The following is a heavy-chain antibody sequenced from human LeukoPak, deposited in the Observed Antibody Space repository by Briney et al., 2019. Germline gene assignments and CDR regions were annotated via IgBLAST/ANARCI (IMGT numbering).Heavy chain of an antibody. D-gene: IGHD6-19*01. CDR3: ARAVAGTHWVFDP. Sequence: GASVKVSCKASGYTFTGYYMHWVRQGPGQGLEWMGWINPNSGGTNYAQKFQGRVTMTRDTSISTAYMELSRLRSDDTAVYYCARAVAGTHWVFDPWGQGTLVTVSS. CDR1: GYTFTGYY. V-gene: IGHV1-2*02. J-gene: IGHJ5*02. CDR2: INPNSGGT.